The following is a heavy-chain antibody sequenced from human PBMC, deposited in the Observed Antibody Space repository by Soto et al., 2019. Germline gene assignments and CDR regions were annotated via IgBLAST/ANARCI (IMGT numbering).Heavy chain of an antibody. CDR2: IYYSGSP. CDR3: ARGPIAAGGPFDY. V-gene: IGHV4-30-4*01. CDR1: GGSINSGDYY. Sequence: SETLSLTCTVSGGSINSGDYYWSWIRQPPGKGLEWIGYIYYSGSPYYNPSLQSRVTIPVDMSKNQFSLKLNSVTAADTAVYYCARGPIAAGGPFDYRGQGALVTVSS. D-gene: IGHD6-13*01. J-gene: IGHJ4*02.